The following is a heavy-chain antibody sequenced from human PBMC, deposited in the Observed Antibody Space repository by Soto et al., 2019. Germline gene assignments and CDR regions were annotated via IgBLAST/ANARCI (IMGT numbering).Heavy chain of an antibody. Sequence: GGSLRLSCTTSGFTFGDYGLGWFRQAPGKGLEWVGFTRSKGYGGTIEYAASVKGRFTISRDESKGIADLHMNSLKIEDTALYYCARGLWFGELFYAYFDYWGLGTLVTVSS. J-gene: IGHJ4*02. CDR2: TRSKGYGGTI. D-gene: IGHD3-10*01. CDR1: GFTFGDYG. V-gene: IGHV3-49*03. CDR3: ARGLWFGELFYAYFDY.